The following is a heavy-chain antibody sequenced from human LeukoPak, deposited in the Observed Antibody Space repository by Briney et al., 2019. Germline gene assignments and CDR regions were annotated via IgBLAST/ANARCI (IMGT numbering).Heavy chain of an antibody. CDR1: GGSISSYD. Sequence: SETLSLTCTVSGGSISSYDWSRIRQPPGKGLEWMGYIYYNGSTNYNPSLKSRVTISVDTSKNQFSLKLSSVTAADTAVYYCARGAYSSGWYYFDYWGQGTLVTVSS. D-gene: IGHD6-19*01. CDR3: ARGAYSSGWYYFDY. J-gene: IGHJ4*02. CDR2: IYYNGST. V-gene: IGHV4-59*01.